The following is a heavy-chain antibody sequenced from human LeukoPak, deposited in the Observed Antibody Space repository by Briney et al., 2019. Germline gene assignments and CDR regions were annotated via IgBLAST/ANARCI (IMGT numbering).Heavy chain of an antibody. D-gene: IGHD1-26*01. J-gene: IGHJ4*02. CDR1: GFMFNNYA. CDR3: ARDRVGATDYFDY. V-gene: IGHV3-30-3*01. Sequence: PGGSLRLSCAASGFMFNNYAMHWVRQAPGKGLEWVAVISYDGGSKYYADSVKGRFTISRDNSKNTLYLQVSSLSIEDTAVYYCARDRVGATDYFDYWGQGTLVTVSS. CDR2: ISYDGGSK.